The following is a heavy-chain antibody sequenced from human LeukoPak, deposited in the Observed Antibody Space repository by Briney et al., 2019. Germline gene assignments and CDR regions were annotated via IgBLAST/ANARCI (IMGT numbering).Heavy chain of an antibody. V-gene: IGHV3-21*01. CDR3: AREVSEGFDF. CDR1: GFTCSGYS. J-gene: IGHJ4*02. CDR2: FGTRSTSV. Sequence: PGGSLRLSCTASGFTCSGYSKNWIRQAPAKGLEWVSSFGTRSTSVYHAGSVKGRFAISRDNAKNSLYLQMNSLRAEDTALYYCAREVSEGFDFWGQGTLVTVSS. D-gene: IGHD3-22*01.